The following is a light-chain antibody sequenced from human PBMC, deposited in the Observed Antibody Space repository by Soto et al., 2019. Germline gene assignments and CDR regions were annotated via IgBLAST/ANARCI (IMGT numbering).Light chain of an antibody. CDR3: QQYGSSPGT. CDR1: QSVSSSF. V-gene: IGKV3-20*01. J-gene: IGKJ1*01. CDR2: GAS. Sequence: EIVFTRSPGTLSLSPGQRATLSCMASQSVSSSFLAWYQQKPGQAPRLLIYGASIRDTGIPDRFSGSGSGTDFTLTISRLEPEDFAVYYCQQYGSSPGTFGQGTKVDIK.